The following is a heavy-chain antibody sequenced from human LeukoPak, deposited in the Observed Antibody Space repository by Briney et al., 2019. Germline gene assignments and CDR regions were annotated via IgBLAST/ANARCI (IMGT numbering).Heavy chain of an antibody. Sequence: VSVKVSCKASGYTFTSYGISWVRQAPGQGLEWMGWISAYNGNTNYAQKLQGRVTMTTDTSTSTAYMELRSLRSDDTAVYYCARIAVDIVATGCAFDIWGQGTMVTVSS. CDR1: GYTFTSYG. J-gene: IGHJ3*02. D-gene: IGHD5-12*01. CDR3: ARIAVDIVATGCAFDI. CDR2: ISAYNGNT. V-gene: IGHV1-18*01.